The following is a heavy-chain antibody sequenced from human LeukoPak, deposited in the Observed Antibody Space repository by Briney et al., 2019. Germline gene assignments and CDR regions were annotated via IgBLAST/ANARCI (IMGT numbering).Heavy chain of an antibody. V-gene: IGHV5-51*01. CDR2: IYPGDSDT. Sequence: GESLKISCKGSGYSFTSYWIGWVRQMPGKGLEWMGIIYPGDSDTRYSPPFQGQVTISADKSISTAYLQWSSLKASDTAMYYCARRAYYYDSSGPTHWYFDLWGRGTLVTVSS. CDR3: ARRAYYYDSSGPTHWYFDL. D-gene: IGHD3-22*01. J-gene: IGHJ2*01. CDR1: GYSFTSYW.